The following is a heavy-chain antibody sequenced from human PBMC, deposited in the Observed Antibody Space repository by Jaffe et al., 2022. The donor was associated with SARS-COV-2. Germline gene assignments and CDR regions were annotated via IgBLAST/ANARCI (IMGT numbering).Heavy chain of an antibody. V-gene: IGHV1-69*01. CDR1: GGTFSSYA. D-gene: IGHD5-12*01. J-gene: IGHJ6*02. CDR3: ARERWLQLLYYYYYGMDV. CDR2: IIPIFGTA. Sequence: QVQLVQSGAEVKKPGSSVKVSCKASGGTFSSYAISWVRQAPGQGLEWMGGIIPIFGTANYAQKFQGRVTITADESTSTAYMELSSLRSEDTAVYYCARERWLQLLYYYYYGMDVWGQGTTVTVSS.